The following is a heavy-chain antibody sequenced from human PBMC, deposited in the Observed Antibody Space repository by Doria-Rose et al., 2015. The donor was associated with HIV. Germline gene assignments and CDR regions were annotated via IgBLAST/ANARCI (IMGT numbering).Heavy chain of an antibody. J-gene: IGHJ4*02. CDR1: GVSLSSPGMG. D-gene: IGHD6-13*01. CDR2: IFSDEER. V-gene: IGHV2-26*01. Sequence: QITLKESGPVLVKPTETLTLTCTVSGVSLSSPGMGVSWIRQPPGKALEWLANIFSDEERSYKTSLKSRLAMSRGTSKSQVVLTMTDMDPVDTATYYCARIKSSRWYHKYYFDFWGQGTLVIVSA. CDR3: ARIKSSRWYHKYYFDF.